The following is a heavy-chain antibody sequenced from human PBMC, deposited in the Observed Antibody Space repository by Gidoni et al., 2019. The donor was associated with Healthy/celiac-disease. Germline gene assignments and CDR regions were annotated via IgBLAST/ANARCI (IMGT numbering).Heavy chain of an antibody. D-gene: IGHD2-21*01. V-gene: IGHV4-4*02. CDR1: GGSISSSNW. Sequence: QVQLQESGPGLVKPSGTLSLTCAVSGGSISSSNWWSWVRQPPGKGLEWIGEMYHSGSTNYNPSLKSPVTISVDKSKNQFSLKLSSVTAADTAVYYCARGVVIASITWYFDLWGRGTLVTVSS. J-gene: IGHJ2*01. CDR3: ARGVVIASITWYFDL. CDR2: MYHSGST.